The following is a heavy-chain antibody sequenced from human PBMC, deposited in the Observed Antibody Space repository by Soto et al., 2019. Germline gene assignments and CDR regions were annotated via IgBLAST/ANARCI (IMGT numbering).Heavy chain of an antibody. CDR1: GFTFNTYG. Sequence: QVQLVESGGGVVQPEGSLRVSCAASGFTFNTYGLHWVRQAPGKGLEWVAVISYDGTTKYYADSVKGRFTISRDNSKKMLYLQMNNLRGDDTAVYYCARVGSSAVKRGGGMDVWGQGTTVTVSS. V-gene: IGHV3-30*03. CDR2: ISYDGTTK. J-gene: IGHJ6*02. CDR3: ARVGSSAVKRGGGMDV. D-gene: IGHD3-10*01.